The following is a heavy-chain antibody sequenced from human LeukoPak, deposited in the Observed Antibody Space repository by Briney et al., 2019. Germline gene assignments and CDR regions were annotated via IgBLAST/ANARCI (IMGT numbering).Heavy chain of an antibody. CDR3: ARPNYYDSSGYQY. CDR2: ISSSSSYI. CDR1: GFTFSCYS. D-gene: IGHD3-22*01. J-gene: IGHJ4*02. V-gene: IGHV3-21*01. Sequence: GGSLRLSCAASGFTFSCYSMNWVRQAPGKGLEWVSSISSSSSYIYYADSVKGRFTISRDNAKNSLYLQMNSLRAEDTAVYYCARPNYYDSSGYQYWGQGTLVTVSS.